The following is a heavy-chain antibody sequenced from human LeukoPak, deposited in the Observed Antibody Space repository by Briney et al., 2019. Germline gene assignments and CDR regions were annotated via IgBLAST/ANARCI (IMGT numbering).Heavy chain of an antibody. CDR2: IYYSGST. V-gene: IGHV4-59*01. CDR1: GGSISSYY. CDR3: ARERGRDGYTDYFDY. D-gene: IGHD5-24*01. Sequence: SETLSLTCTVSGGSISSYYWSWIRQPPGKGLEWIGYIYYSGSTNYNPSLKSRVTISVDTSKNQFSLKLSSVTAADTAVYYCARERGRDGYTDYFDYWGQGTLVTVSS. J-gene: IGHJ4*02.